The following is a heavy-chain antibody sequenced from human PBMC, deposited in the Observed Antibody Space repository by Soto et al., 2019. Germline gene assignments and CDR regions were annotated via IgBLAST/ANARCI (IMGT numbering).Heavy chain of an antibody. Sequence: XESLSVPWSVYCGSFNGCYWNWIRQPPGKGLEWIGDINHSGSINYNPSLKSRVTISVDTSKNQFSLKLSSVTAADTAVYYCARAPTDYSNADYFDSWGQGTLVTVYS. D-gene: IGHD4-4*01. CDR1: CGSFNGCY. V-gene: IGHV4-34*01. CDR2: INHSGSI. J-gene: IGHJ4*02. CDR3: ARAPTDYSNADYFDS.